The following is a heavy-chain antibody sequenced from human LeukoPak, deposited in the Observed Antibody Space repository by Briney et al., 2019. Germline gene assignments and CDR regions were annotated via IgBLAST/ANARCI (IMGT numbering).Heavy chain of an antibody. CDR1: GYTFTSNY. CDR2: IYPRDGST. Sequence: ASVKVSCKSSGYTFTSNYIHWVRQAPGQGLEWMGMIYPRDGSTSYAQKFQGRVTVTRDTSTSTVHMELSGLRSEDTAVYYCARDQEGFDYWGQGTLVTVSS. V-gene: IGHV1-46*01. J-gene: IGHJ4*02. CDR3: ARDQEGFDY.